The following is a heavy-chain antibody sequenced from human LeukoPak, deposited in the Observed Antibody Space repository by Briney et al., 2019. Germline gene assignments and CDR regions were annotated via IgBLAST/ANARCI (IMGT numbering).Heavy chain of an antibody. CDR1: GFTFSLYW. D-gene: IGHD3-16*01. V-gene: IGHV3-7*01. J-gene: IGHJ5*02. CDR2: TNPDGSQK. Sequence: TGGSLRLSCAASGFTFSLYWMTWVRQSPGKGLEWVADTNPDGSQKYSVDSVKGRFTISRDNAKNSLFLQMNSLRAEDTAVYYCVRQMIRLWFDPWGQGTQVTISS. CDR3: VRQMIRLWFDP.